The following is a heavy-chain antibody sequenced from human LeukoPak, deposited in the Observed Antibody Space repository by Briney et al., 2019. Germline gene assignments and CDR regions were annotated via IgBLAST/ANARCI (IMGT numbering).Heavy chain of an antibody. Sequence: ASVKVSCKASGGTFSSYAISWVRQAPGQGLEWMGGIIPIFGTANYAQKFQGRVTITADKSTSTAYMELSSLRSEDTAVYYCALRGSGSEAEGAFVSEGAFDIWGQGTMVTVSS. CDR2: IIPIFGTA. D-gene: IGHD3-22*01. CDR3: ALRGSGSEAEGAFVSEGAFDI. V-gene: IGHV1-69*06. CDR1: GGTFSSYA. J-gene: IGHJ3*02.